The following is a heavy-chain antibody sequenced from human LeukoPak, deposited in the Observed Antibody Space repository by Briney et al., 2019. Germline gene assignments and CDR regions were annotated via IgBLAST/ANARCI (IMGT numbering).Heavy chain of an antibody. CDR2: INHSGST. CDR3: ARLVRITIFGVAPAPSYYFDY. Sequence: PSETLSLTCAVYGGSFSGYYWSWIRQPPGKGLEWIGEINHSGSTNYNPSLKSRVTISVDTSKNQFSLKLSSVTAADTAVYYCARLVRITIFGVAPAPSYYFDYWGQGTLVTVSS. V-gene: IGHV4-34*01. CDR1: GGSFSGYY. J-gene: IGHJ4*02. D-gene: IGHD3-3*01.